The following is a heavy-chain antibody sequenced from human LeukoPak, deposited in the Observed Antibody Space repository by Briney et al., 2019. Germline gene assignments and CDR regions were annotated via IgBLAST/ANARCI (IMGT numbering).Heavy chain of an antibody. V-gene: IGHV1-8*03. J-gene: IGHJ4*02. CDR3: ARRTNWGIDY. CDR1: GYTFTSYD. CDR2: MNPNSGNT. D-gene: IGHD7-27*01. Sequence: ASVKVSCKASGYTFTSYDINWVRQTTGQGLEWMGWMNPNSGNTGYAQKFQGRVTITRNTSISTAYMEPSSLRSEDTAVYYCARRTNWGIDYWGQGTLVTVSS.